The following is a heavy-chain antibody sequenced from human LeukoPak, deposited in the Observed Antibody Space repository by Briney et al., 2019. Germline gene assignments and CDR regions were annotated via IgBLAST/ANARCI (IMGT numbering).Heavy chain of an antibody. CDR2: INPNSGGT. CDR3: ATSAMVRGVIIGSVTDPLDY. D-gene: IGHD3-10*01. CDR1: GYTFTGYY. Sequence: ASVKVSCKASGYTFTGYYMHWVRQAPGQGLEWMGWINPNSGGTNYAQKFQGRVTMTRDTSISTAYMELSRLRSDDTAVYYCATSAMVRGVIIGSVTDPLDYWGQGTLVTVSS. V-gene: IGHV1-2*02. J-gene: IGHJ4*02.